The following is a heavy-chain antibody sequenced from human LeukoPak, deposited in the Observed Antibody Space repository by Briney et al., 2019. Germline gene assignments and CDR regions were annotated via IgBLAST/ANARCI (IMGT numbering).Heavy chain of an antibody. CDR3: VRDNPRCCGVVPANIDDY. CDR1: GFTFSRDS. CDR2: INGGGSPI. D-gene: IGHD2-15*01. Sequence: GGSLRLSCAASGFTFSRDSMNWVRQAPGKGLEWVSYINGGGSPIYYADSVRGRFTISRDNAKNSLYLQMNSLRAEDTAVYFCVRDNPRCCGVVPANIDDYWGQGTLVTVSS. V-gene: IGHV3-48*01. J-gene: IGHJ4*02.